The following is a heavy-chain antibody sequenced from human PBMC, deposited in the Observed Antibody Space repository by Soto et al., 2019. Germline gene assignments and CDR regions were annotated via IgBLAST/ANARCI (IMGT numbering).Heavy chain of an antibody. J-gene: IGHJ6*02. CDR3: AREYTAWPLAYGLDV. CDR2: ISSRSDI. CDR1: GLTFSTYS. Sequence: GGPLSLPFVGSGLTFSTYSFTWFRRPPGKGLEWVSSISSRSDIYYADSVKGRFTISRDNAKNSVSLQMNSLRAEDTAVYYCAREYTAWPLAYGLDVWGQGTTVTVSS. V-gene: IGHV3-21*01. D-gene: IGHD2-2*02.